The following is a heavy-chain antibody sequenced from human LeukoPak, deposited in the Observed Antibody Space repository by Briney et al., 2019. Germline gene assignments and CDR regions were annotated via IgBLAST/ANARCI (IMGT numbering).Heavy chain of an antibody. J-gene: IGHJ1*01. V-gene: IGHV3-30*18. CDR3: AKDQSSICTNGVCYDNFQH. Sequence: GGSLRLSCAASGFTFSSYGMHWVRQAPGKGLEWVAVISYDGSNKYYADSVKGRFTISRDNSKNTLYLQMNSLRAEDTAVYYCAKDQSSICTNGVCYDNFQHWGQGTLVTVSS. CDR2: ISYDGSNK. CDR1: GFTFSSYG. D-gene: IGHD2-8*01.